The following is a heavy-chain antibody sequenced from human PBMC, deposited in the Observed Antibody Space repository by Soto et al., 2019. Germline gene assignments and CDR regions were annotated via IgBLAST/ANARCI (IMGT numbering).Heavy chain of an antibody. CDR3: AKKVTIYAVDPADY. Sequence: GGSLRLSCAASGFTFSNYGMSWVRQAPGKGLEWVSVMSGSGDDAYYADAVKGRFTISRDNSKNMLYLQMNSLRAEDTAVYFCAKKVTIYAVDPADYWGQGTQVTVSS. CDR1: GFTFSNYG. V-gene: IGHV3-23*01. J-gene: IGHJ4*02. CDR2: MSGSGDDA. D-gene: IGHD3-3*01.